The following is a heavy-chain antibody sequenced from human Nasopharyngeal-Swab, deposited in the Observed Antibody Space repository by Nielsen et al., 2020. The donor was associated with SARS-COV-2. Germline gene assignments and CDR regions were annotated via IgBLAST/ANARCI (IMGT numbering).Heavy chain of an antibody. CDR3: VRDDGGVPGIPETGPPGAF. J-gene: IGHJ4*02. V-gene: IGHV1-2*06. CDR2: VNPNSGDT. D-gene: IGHD6-13*01. CDR1: GYTFSDYY. Sequence: ASAKVSCKASGYTFSDYYMHWVRQAPGQGREWMGRVNPNSGDTIYAQEFQGRVTMTGDTSIGTAYMELRSLISDDTAVYYCVRDDGGVPGIPETGPPGAFWGQGTLVTVSS.